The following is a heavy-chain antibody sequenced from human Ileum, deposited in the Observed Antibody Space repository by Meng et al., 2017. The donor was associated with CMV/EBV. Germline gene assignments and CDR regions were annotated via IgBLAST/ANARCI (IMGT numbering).Heavy chain of an antibody. J-gene: IGHJ6*02. CDR2: VSFDGRNQ. CDR1: GFTFSSYS. D-gene: IGHD6-6*01. CDR3: TKDQWGSSSSLTGMDV. V-gene: IGHV3-30*04. Sequence: LSLTCAASGFTFSSYSMHWVRQAPGKGLEWVAHVSFDGRNQYYADSMKGRFTVSRDNSKNTLYLQMKSLRTEDTAVYYCTKDQWGSSSSLTGMDVWGQGTTVTVSS.